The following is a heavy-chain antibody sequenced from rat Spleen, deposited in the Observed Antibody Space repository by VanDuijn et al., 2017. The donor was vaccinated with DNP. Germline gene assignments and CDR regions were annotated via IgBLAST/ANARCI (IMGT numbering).Heavy chain of an antibody. CDR3: TTDFERGY. D-gene: IGHD1-11*01. V-gene: IGHV5-20*01. CDR1: GFSFRNYY. CDR2: ISHSDGTT. Sequence: EVQLVESGGGLVQPGRSLKLSCAASGFSFRNYYMAWLRQAPQKGLEWVAIISHSDGTTYYSDSVRGRFTISRDNTQNSLHLQMNSLKSEDTATFYCTTDFERGYWGQGVMVTVSS. J-gene: IGHJ2*01.